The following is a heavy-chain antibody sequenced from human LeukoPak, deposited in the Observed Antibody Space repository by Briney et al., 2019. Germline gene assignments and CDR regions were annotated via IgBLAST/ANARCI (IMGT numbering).Heavy chain of an antibody. CDR1: GGSFSGYY. CDR3: ARGRYSNYANDY. Sequence: SETLSLTCAVYGGSFSGYYWSWIRQPPGKGLEWIGEINHSGSTNYNPSLKSRVTILVDTSKNQFSLKLSSVTAADTAVYYCARGRYSNYANDYWGQGTLVTVSS. CDR2: INHSGST. J-gene: IGHJ4*02. V-gene: IGHV4-34*01. D-gene: IGHD4-11*01.